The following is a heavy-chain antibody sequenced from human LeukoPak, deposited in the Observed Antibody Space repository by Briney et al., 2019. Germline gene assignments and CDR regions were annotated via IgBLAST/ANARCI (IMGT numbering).Heavy chain of an antibody. CDR3: ARARGPQVFDY. V-gene: IGHV3-21*01. Sequence: PGGSLRLSCAASGFTFSSYSMSWVHQAPGKGLQWVSSISSSSSYIYYADSVKGRFTISRDNAKNSLYLQMNSLRAEDTAVYYCARARGPQVFDYWGQGTLVTVSS. J-gene: IGHJ4*02. CDR2: ISSSSSYI. CDR1: GFTFSSYS.